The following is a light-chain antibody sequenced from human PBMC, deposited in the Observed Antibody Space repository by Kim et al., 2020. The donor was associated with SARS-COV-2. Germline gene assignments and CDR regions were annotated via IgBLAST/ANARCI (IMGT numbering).Light chain of an antibody. CDR2: GKN. CDR3: NSRDSSGNHWV. Sequence: ALGQTVRITWQRDSPRSYYANWYQQKAGQAPVLVIYGKNNRPSGIPDRFSGSSSGNTASLTITGAQAEDEADYYCNSRDSSGNHWVFGGGTKLTVL. J-gene: IGLJ3*02. CDR1: SPRSYY. V-gene: IGLV3-19*01.